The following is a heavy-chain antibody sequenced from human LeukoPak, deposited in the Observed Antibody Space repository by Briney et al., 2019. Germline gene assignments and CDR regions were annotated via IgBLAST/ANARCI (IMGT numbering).Heavy chain of an antibody. CDR1: GFTFSSYS. CDR3: ARVTPNAFDI. V-gene: IGHV3-74*01. D-gene: IGHD4-23*01. CDR2: IISDGSST. Sequence: GGSLRLSCAASGFTFSSYSMNWVRQAPGKGLVWVSRIISDGSSTNYADSVKGRFTISRDNAKNTLYLQMTSLRAEDTAVYYCARVTPNAFDIWGQGTMVTVSS. J-gene: IGHJ3*02.